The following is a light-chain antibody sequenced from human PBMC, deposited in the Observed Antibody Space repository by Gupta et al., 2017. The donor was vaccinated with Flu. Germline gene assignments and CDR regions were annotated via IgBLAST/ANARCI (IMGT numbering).Light chain of an antibody. CDR1: SSNIGSNY. CDR2: RNN. CDR3: SEWVDSMSDSWV. Sequence: QSVLTQPPSASGTPGQRVTISCSGSSSNIGSNYVYWYQQLPGTAPKLLIYRNNQRPSGVPSRCFCSTACAAAASVTSRRGSEGDADDDYSEWVDSMSDSWVFGGGTKRTVL. V-gene: IGLV1-47*01. J-gene: IGLJ3*02.